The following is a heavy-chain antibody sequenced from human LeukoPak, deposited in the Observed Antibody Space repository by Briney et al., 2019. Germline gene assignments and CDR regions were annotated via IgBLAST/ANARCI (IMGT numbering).Heavy chain of an antibody. CDR3: ARGGLRSLWFGNKSGNWFDP. D-gene: IGHD3-10*01. CDR2: INHSGST. Sequence: SETLSLTCAVYGGSFCGYYWSWIRQPPGKGLEWIGEINHSGSTNYNPSLKSRVTISVDTSKNQFSLKLSSVTAADTAVYYCARGGLRSLWFGNKSGNWFDPWGQGTLVPVSS. J-gene: IGHJ5*02. CDR1: GGSFCGYY. V-gene: IGHV4-34*01.